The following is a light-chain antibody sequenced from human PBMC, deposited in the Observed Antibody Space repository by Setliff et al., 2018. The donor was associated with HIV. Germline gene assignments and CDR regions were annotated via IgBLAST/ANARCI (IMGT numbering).Light chain of an antibody. V-gene: IGLV2-23*02. CDR3: SSYAGSRTFDV. Sequence: QSALTQPASVSGSPGQSITISCTGNGSNVGQYDLVSWYRQYPDKAPELTIYEVSKRPSGISKRFSGSKSGNAASLTISGLQADDEASYYCSSYAGSRTFDVFGNGTKGTVL. CDR1: GSNVGQYDL. J-gene: IGLJ1*01. CDR2: EVS.